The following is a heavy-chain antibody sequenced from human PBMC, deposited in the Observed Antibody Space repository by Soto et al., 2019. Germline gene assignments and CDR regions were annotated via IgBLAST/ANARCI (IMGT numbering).Heavy chain of an antibody. CDR3: AREPPLIFGMDV. J-gene: IGHJ6*02. D-gene: IGHD2-15*01. CDR1: GGSISSGGYY. V-gene: IGHV4-31*03. CDR2: IYYSGST. Sequence: SETLSLTCTVSGGSISSGGYYWSWIRQHPGKGLEWIGYIYYSGSTYYNPPLKSRVTISVDTSKNQFSLKLSSVTAADTAVYYCAREPPLIFGMDVWGQGTTVTVSS.